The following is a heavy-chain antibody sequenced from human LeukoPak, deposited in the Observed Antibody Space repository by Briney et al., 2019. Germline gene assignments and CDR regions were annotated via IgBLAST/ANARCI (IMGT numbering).Heavy chain of an antibody. CDR3: AKDHCSGGSCYSGMDV. J-gene: IGHJ6*04. V-gene: IGHV3-43*01. CDR1: GFTFDDYT. Sequence: GGSLRLSCAASGFTFDDYTMHWVRQAPGKGLEWVSLISWDGGSTYHADSVKGRFTISRDNSKNSLYLQMNSLRTEDTALYYCAKDHCSGGSCYSGMDVWGKGTTVTVSS. D-gene: IGHD2-15*01. CDR2: ISWDGGST.